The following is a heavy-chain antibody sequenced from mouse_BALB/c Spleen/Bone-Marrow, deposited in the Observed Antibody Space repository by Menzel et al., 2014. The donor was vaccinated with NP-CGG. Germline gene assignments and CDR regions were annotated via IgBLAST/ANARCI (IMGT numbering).Heavy chain of an antibody. J-gene: IGHJ4*01. V-gene: IGHV3-2*02. Sequence: EVQLQQSGPGLVKPSQSLSLTCTVTGYSITSDYAWNWIRQFQGNKLEWMGYISYSSSTNYNPSLKSRISITRDTSKNQFLLQLNSVTAEDTATYYCARWDYGDYAMDYWGQGTSVTVSS. D-gene: IGHD1-2*01. CDR1: GYSITSDYA. CDR2: ISYSSST. CDR3: ARWDYGDYAMDY.